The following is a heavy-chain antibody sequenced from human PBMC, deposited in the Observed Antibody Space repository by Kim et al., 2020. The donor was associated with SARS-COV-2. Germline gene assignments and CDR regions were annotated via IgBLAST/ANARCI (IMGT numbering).Heavy chain of an antibody. CDR3: AKGVHSSSSLCGY. CDR2: IYSGGSST. J-gene: IGHJ4*02. Sequence: GGSLRLSCAASGFTFSSYAMSWVRQAPGKGLEWVSVIYSGGSSTYYADSVKGRFTISRDNSKNTLYLQMNSLRAEDTAVYYCAKGVHSSSSLCGYWGQGTLVTVSS. V-gene: IGHV3-23*03. D-gene: IGHD6-13*01. CDR1: GFTFSSYA.